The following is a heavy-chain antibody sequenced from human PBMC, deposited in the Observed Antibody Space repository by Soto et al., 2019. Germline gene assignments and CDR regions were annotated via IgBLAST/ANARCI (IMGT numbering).Heavy chain of an antibody. V-gene: IGHV4-39*01. CDR3: ARYPLTYYYDSSGYYFPV. D-gene: IGHD3-22*01. J-gene: IGHJ4*02. CDR2: IYYSGST. CDR1: GGSISSSSYY. Sequence: PSETLSLTCTVSGGSISSSSYYWGWIRQPPGKGLEWIGSIYYSGSTYYNPSLKSRVTISVDTSKNQFSLKLSSVTAADTAVYYCARYPLTYYYDSSGYYFPVWGQGTLVTVSS.